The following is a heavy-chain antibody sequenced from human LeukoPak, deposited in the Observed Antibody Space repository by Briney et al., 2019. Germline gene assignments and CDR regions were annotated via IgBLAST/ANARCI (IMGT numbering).Heavy chain of an antibody. D-gene: IGHD6-6*01. Sequence: PSETLSLTCTVSGDSVSSSNYYWAWIRQPPGKGLEWIGNIYYSGSTYYNPSLKSRLTISVDTSKNQFSLKLTSVTAADTAIYYCARDFSSSSTVYYYYYMDVWGKGTTVTVSS. CDR3: ARDFSSSSTVYYYYYMDV. CDR2: IYYSGST. CDR1: GDSVSSSNYY. V-gene: IGHV4-39*07. J-gene: IGHJ6*03.